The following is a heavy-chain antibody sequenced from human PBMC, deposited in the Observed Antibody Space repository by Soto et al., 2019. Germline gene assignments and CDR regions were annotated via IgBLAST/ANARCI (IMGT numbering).Heavy chain of an antibody. CDR1: GGTFSSYA. J-gene: IGHJ6*02. CDR3: ARENVWGSYRSYYYYGMDV. CDR2: IIPIFGTA. D-gene: IGHD3-16*02. Sequence: VASVKVSCKASGGTFSSYAISWVRQAPGQGLEWMGGIIPIFGTANYAQKFQGRVTITADESTSTAYMELSSLRSEDTAVYYCARENVWGSYRSYYYYGMDVWGQGTTVTVSS. V-gene: IGHV1-69*13.